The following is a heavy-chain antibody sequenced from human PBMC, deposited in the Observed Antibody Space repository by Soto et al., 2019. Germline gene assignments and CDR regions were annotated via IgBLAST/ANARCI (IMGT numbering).Heavy chain of an antibody. V-gene: IGHV4-31*03. CDR3: ARMGLHLGELSRNWLDS. CDR2: IYSSGTT. Sequence: KASETLSLTCTISGGSITSGDYYWTWIRQFPGKGLEWIAYIYSSGTTHYNPSLKSRATISLDTSNNQFSLEVKSATAADTAVYYCARMGLHLGELSRNWLDSWGQGSLVTVSS. D-gene: IGHD3-16*02. CDR1: GGSITSGDYY. J-gene: IGHJ5*01.